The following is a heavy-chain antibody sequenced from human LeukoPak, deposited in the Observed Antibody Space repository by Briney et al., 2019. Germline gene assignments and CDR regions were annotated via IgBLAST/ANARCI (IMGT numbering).Heavy chain of an antibody. V-gene: IGHV1-8*03. D-gene: IGHD3-22*01. J-gene: IGHJ4*02. CDR2: MNPNSGNT. CDR3: ARYPYDSSGRYEADY. CDR1: GYTFTSYD. Sequence: ASVKVSCKASGYTFTSYDINWVRQATGQGLEWMGWMNPNSGNTGYAQKFQGRVTITRNTSISTAYMELSSLRSEDTAVYYCARYPYDSSGRYEADYWGQGTLVTVSS.